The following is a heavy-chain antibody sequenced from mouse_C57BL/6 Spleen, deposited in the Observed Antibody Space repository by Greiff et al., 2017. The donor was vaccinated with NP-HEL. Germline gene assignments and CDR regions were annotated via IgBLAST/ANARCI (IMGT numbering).Heavy chain of an antibody. Sequence: VQLQQSGAELVRPGASVKLSCKASGYTITSYGISWVKQRPGQGLEWIGEIYPTSGNTYYNAKFKGKATLTADTSSSTAYMELRSLTSEDSAVYFCARCSNSYFDVWGTGTTVTVSS. CDR2: IYPTSGNT. V-gene: IGHV1-81*01. D-gene: IGHD1-1*01. J-gene: IGHJ1*03. CDR1: GYTITSYG. CDR3: ARCSNSYFDV.